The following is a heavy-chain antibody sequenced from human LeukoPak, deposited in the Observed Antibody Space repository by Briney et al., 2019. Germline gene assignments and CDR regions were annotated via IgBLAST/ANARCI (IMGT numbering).Heavy chain of an antibody. J-gene: IGHJ4*02. CDR2: ISGSGGST. CDR3: ANSERGLATCIDY. V-gene: IGHV3-23*01. D-gene: IGHD5-24*01. Sequence: PGGSLRLSCAASGFTFSSYAMSWVRQAPGKGLEWVSAISGSGGSTYYADSVKGRFTISRDNSKDTLYLQMNSLRAEDTAVYYCANSERGLATCIDYWGQGTLVTVSS. CDR1: GFTFSSYA.